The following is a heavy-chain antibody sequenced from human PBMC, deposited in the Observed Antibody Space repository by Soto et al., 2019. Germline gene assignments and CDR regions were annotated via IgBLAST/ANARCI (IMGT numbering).Heavy chain of an antibody. CDR3: ARVGDDCSSTSCYLGRYYYYYMDV. Sequence: SETLSLTCAVYGGSFSGYYWSWIRQPPGKGLEWIGEINHSGSTNYNPSLKSRVTISVDTSKNQFSLKLSSVTAADTAAYYCARVGDDCSSTSCYLGRYYYYYMDVWGKGTTVTV. CDR1: GGSFSGYY. D-gene: IGHD2-2*01. CDR2: INHSGST. V-gene: IGHV4-34*01. J-gene: IGHJ6*03.